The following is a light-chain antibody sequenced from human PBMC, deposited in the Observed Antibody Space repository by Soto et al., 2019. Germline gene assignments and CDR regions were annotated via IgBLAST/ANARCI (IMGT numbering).Light chain of an antibody. Sequence: QSVLTQPPSASGSPGQSVTISCTGTSSDVGAYNYVSWYQQHAGKAPKLVIYEVTKRPSGVPDRFSGSKSANTASLTVSGLQAEDEADYYCSSFASSKTWVFGGWTKLTVL. J-gene: IGLJ3*02. CDR1: SSDVGAYNY. CDR2: EVT. V-gene: IGLV2-8*01. CDR3: SSFASSKTWV.